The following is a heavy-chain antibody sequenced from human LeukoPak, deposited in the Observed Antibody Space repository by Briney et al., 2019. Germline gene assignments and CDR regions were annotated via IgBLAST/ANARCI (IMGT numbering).Heavy chain of an antibody. J-gene: IGHJ4*02. CDR1: GFTFSSYE. D-gene: IGHD6-19*01. CDR3: AREYSSGWYSGY. Sequence: QPGGSLRLSCAASGFTFSSYEMNWVRQAPGKGLEWVSYISSSGSTIYYADSVKGRFTISRDNAKNSLYLQMNSLRAEDTAVYYCAREYSSGWYSGYWGQGTLVTLSS. V-gene: IGHV3-48*03. CDR2: ISSSGSTI.